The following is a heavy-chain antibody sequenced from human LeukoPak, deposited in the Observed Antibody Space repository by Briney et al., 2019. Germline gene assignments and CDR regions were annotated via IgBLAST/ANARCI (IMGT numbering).Heavy chain of an antibody. CDR1: GYNFTNYW. Sequence: GESLKISCKGSGYNFTNYWISWVRQMPGKGLEWMGTIDPSDSYNNYSPSFQGHVTISADKSISTAYLQWSSLKASDTAMYYCASRSNSGYEFFDYWGQGTLVTVSS. J-gene: IGHJ4*02. D-gene: IGHD5-12*01. V-gene: IGHV5-10-1*01. CDR2: IDPSDSYN. CDR3: ASRSNSGYEFFDY.